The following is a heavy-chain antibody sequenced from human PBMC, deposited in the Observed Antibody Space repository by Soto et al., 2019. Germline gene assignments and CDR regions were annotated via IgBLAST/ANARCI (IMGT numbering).Heavy chain of an antibody. V-gene: IGHV3-7*01. CDR1: GFTFSSYW. Sequence: PGGSLRLSCAASGFTFSSYWMSWVRQAPGKGLEWVANIKQDGSEKYYVDSVKGRSTISRDNAKNSLYLQMNSLRAEDTAVYYCARAGSSWYNWFEPWGQGTLVTGSS. J-gene: IGHJ5*02. D-gene: IGHD6-13*01. CDR3: ARAGSSWYNWFEP. CDR2: IKQDGSEK.